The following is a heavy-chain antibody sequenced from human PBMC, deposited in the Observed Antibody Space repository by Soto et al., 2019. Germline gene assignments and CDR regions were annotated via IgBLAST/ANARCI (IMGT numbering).Heavy chain of an antibody. V-gene: IGHV3-30*18. CDR3: AKANTMGRGAPDY. CDR2: ISYDGRNE. Sequence: QVQLVASGGGVVQPGRSLRLSCAASGFTCSNYGMHWVRKAPGKGLEWVAVISYDGRNEYYADPVKGRFTISRDNFQNTLYLQMTSLRVEDTAMYYCAKANTMGRGAPDYWGQVTLVTVSA. J-gene: IGHJ4*02. CDR1: GFTCSNYG. D-gene: IGHD3-10*01.